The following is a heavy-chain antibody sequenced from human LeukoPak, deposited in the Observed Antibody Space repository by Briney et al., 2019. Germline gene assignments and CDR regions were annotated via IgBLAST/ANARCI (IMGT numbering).Heavy chain of an antibody. CDR1: GYTFTGYY. CDR2: INPNSGGT. V-gene: IGHV1-2*06. J-gene: IGHJ4*02. Sequence: GASVKVSCKASGYTFTGYYMHWVRQAPGQGLEWMGRINPNSGGTNYAQKFQGRVTMTRDTSISTAYMELSRLRSDDTAVYCCARYSAWESFDYWGQGTLVTVSS. CDR3: ARYSAWESFDY. D-gene: IGHD1-26*01.